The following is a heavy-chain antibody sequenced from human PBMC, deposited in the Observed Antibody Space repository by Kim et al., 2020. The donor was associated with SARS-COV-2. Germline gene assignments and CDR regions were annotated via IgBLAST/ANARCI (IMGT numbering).Heavy chain of an antibody. CDR2: INWNGGRT. V-gene: IGHV3-20*01. J-gene: IGHJ4*02. D-gene: IGHD3-16*01. CDR1: GFAFDDYG. CDR3: AKSGEQHRDYFDY. Sequence: GGSLRLSCTASGFAFDDYGVSWVRQAPGKGLEWVSGINWNGGRTAYADSVKGRFTISRDNAKNSLYLQMNSLRAEDTALYHCAKSGEQHRDYFDYWGQGT.